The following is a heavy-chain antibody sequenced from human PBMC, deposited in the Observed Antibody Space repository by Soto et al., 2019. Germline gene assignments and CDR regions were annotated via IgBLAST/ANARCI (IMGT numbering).Heavy chain of an antibody. CDR1: GFSLSTSGVG. D-gene: IGHD2-15*01. V-gene: IGHV2-5*02. CDR3: AHRLGVVVVAATLDYYFDY. J-gene: IGHJ4*02. CDR2: IYWDDDK. Sequence: QITLKESGPTLVKPTQTLTLTCTFSGFSLSTSGVGVGWIRQPPGKALEWLALIYWDDDKRYSTSLKSRLTITKDTSKNQVVLTMTNMDPVDTATYYCAHRLGVVVVAATLDYYFDYWGQGTLVTVSS.